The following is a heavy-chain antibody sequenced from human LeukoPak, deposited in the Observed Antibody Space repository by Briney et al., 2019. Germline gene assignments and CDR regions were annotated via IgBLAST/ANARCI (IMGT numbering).Heavy chain of an antibody. V-gene: IGHV1-2*02. J-gene: IGHJ4*02. D-gene: IGHD2-2*01. Sequence: ASVKVSCKASGYTFTGYYMHWVRQAPGQGLEWMGWINPNSGGTNYAQKFQGRVTMTRDTSISTAYMELSRLRSDDTAVYYCARDIVVVPAADDYWGQGTLDTVSS. CDR2: INPNSGGT. CDR1: GYTFTGYY. CDR3: ARDIVVVPAADDY.